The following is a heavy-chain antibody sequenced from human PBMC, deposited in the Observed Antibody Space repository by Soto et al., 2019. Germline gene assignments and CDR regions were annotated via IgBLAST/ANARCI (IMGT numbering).Heavy chain of an antibody. J-gene: IGHJ4*02. CDR1: GFTFSTPW. Sequence: PGGSLRLSCAASGFTFSTPWMSWVRQAPGKGLEWVANIKEDGSEKYYVDSVKGRFTISRDHAKNSLYLQMNSLGADDTAVYYCARADYYGDPGSYWGQGTLVTVSS. V-gene: IGHV3-7*01. CDR3: ARADYYGDPGSY. D-gene: IGHD3-10*01. CDR2: IKEDGSEK.